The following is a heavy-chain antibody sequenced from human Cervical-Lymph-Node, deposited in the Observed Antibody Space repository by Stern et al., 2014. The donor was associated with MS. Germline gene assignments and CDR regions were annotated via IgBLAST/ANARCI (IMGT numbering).Heavy chain of an antibody. D-gene: IGHD7-27*01. J-gene: IGHJ4*02. Sequence: VQLVESGSELKKPGASVKVSCKASGYTFIYYGINWVRQAPGQGLEWLGWINTNTGDPTYAQGFTGRFVFSLNTSVSTAYLQISSLKAEDTAVYYCIRLRKQLGNKYYFDYWGQGTLVTVSS. CDR2: INTNTGDP. V-gene: IGHV7-4-1*02. CDR1: GYTFIYYG. CDR3: IRLRKQLGNKYYFDY.